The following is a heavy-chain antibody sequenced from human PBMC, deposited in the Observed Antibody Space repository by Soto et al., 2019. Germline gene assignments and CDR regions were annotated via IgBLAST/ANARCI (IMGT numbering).Heavy chain of an antibody. V-gene: IGHV3-30*18. J-gene: IGHJ3*02. CDR1: GFTFNHYG. CDR3: AKDIAAAGLNLESYVI. D-gene: IGHD6-13*01. CDR2: ISNDGSTK. Sequence: GGSLRLSCAASGFTFNHYGMHWVRQAPGKGLEWVAVISNDGSTKYYADSVKGPFSISRDNSKNTLYLQMNSLRAEDTAVYYCAKDIAAAGLNLESYVISGPGTIVTGSS.